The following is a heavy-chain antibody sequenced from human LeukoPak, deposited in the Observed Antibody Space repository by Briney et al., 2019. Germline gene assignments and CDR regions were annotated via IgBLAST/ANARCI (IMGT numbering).Heavy chain of an antibody. CDR2: ISYTSHK. D-gene: IGHD3-16*02. Sequence: GGSLRLSCAASGFTFSTYGLQWVRQAPGKGLEWVSFISYTSHKYYTDSVKGRFTISRDNSKNTVYLQMNSLRAEDTAVYYCAKGGSYRSQPYFDYWGQGTPVTVSS. CDR3: AKGGSYRSQPYFDY. J-gene: IGHJ4*02. CDR1: GFTFSTYG. V-gene: IGHV3-30*02.